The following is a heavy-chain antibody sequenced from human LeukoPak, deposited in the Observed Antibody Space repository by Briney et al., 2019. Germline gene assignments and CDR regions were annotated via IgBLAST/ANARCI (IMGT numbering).Heavy chain of an antibody. Sequence: PGGSLRLSCTASGFTFGDYAMSWVRQAPGKGLEWVGFIRSKAYGGTTEYAASVKGRFTISRDDSKSIAYLQMNSLKTEDTAVYYCTRVSSSSSFDYWGQGTLVTVSS. J-gene: IGHJ4*02. V-gene: IGHV3-49*04. CDR1: GFTFGDYA. CDR3: TRVSSSSSFDY. D-gene: IGHD6-6*01. CDR2: IRSKAYGGTT.